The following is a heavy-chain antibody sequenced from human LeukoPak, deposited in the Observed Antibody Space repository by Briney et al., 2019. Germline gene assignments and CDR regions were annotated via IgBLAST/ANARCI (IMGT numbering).Heavy chain of an antibody. D-gene: IGHD5-24*01. CDR3: ARASRPTDDYNVFDY. V-gene: IGHV1-46*01. CDR2: INLSAYTT. CDR1: GYTFTSYY. J-gene: IGHJ4*02. Sequence: GASVKVSCKASGYTFTSYYIHWVRQAPGQGLEGMGIINLSAYTTSYAQKFQGRVTMTRDTSTSTVYMELSSLRSEDTAVYYCARASRPTDDYNVFDYWGQGTLVTVSS.